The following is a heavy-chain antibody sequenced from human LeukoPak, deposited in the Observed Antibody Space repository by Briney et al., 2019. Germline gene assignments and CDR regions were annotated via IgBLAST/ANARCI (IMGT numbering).Heavy chain of an antibody. Sequence: GGSLRLSCTASGFTFGDYAMSWFRQAPGKGLEWVGFIRSKAYGGTTEYAASVKGRFTISRDDSKSIAYLQMNSLKTEDTAVYYCTRGPSSIGVPANYWGQGTLVTVSS. CDR2: IRSKAYGGTT. V-gene: IGHV3-49*03. CDR1: GFTFGDYA. J-gene: IGHJ4*02. CDR3: TRGPSSIGVPANY. D-gene: IGHD2-8*01.